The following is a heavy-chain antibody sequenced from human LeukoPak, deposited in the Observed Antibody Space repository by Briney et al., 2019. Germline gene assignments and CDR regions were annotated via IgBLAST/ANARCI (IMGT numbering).Heavy chain of an antibody. CDR2: INPHSGDT. D-gene: IGHD3-3*01. CDR1: GYSLTDHC. V-gene: IGHV1-2*02. Sequence: ASVKVSCKASGYSLTDHCMHWVRQAPGQGLEWMGWINPHSGDTNSTQKFQGRVTMTTDTSISTVFLELDRLTSDDTAVYYCARESERTPDFGINYYYYMDVWGEGTTVTVSS. CDR3: ARESERTPDFGINYYYYMDV. J-gene: IGHJ6*03.